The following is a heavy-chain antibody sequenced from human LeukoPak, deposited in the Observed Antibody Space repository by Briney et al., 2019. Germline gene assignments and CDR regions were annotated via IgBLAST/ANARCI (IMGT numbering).Heavy chain of an antibody. CDR2: ISGSGGST. Sequence: GGSLRLSCIGTGFTFSSDAMGWVRQAPGKGLEWVSGISGSGGSTYYADSVKGRSTISRDNSKNTLYLQMNSLRVEDTAVYYCAKDRGRTWVQVANWGQGTLVTVSS. CDR3: AKDRGRTWVQVAN. D-gene: IGHD2-15*01. J-gene: IGHJ4*02. CDR1: GFTFSSDA. V-gene: IGHV3-23*01.